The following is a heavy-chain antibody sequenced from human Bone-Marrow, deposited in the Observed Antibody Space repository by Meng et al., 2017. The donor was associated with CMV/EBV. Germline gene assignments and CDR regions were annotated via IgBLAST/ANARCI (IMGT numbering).Heavy chain of an antibody. D-gene: IGHD2-2*02. CDR1: GYTFTSYG. J-gene: IGHJ6*02. CDR3: ARDPLGPAAIPLYYYYYGMDV. V-gene: IGHV1-18*01. CDR2: ISAYNGNT. Sequence: SVKVSCKASGYTFTSYGISWVRQAPGQGLEWMGWISAYNGNTNYAQKLQGRVTMTTDTSTSTAYMELRSLRSDDTAVYYCARDPLGPAAIPLYYYYYGMDVWGQGTTVTVSS.